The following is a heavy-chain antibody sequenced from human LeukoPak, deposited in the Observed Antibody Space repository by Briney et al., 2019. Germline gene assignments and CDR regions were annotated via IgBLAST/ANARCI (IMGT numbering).Heavy chain of an antibody. J-gene: IGHJ4*02. V-gene: IGHV3-21*01. Sequence: PGGSLRLSXAASGFTFSSYSMNWVRQAPGKGLEWVSSISSSSSYIYYADSVKGRFTISRDNAKNSLYLQMNSLRAEDTAVYYCERGPYSSSWGFFDYWGQGTLVTASS. D-gene: IGHD6-6*01. CDR2: ISSSSSYI. CDR3: ERGPYSSSWGFFDY. CDR1: GFTFSSYS.